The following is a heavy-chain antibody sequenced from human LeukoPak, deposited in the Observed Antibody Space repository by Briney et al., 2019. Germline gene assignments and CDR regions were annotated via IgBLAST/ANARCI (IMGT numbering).Heavy chain of an antibody. J-gene: IGHJ4*02. D-gene: IGHD5-24*01. CDR1: GFPFSSYW. Sequence: GGSLRLSCVASGFPFSSYWMTWVRQAPGKGLEWVANIKQDGSKKSYVDSVKGRFTISRDNAKNSLYLQRNSLRAEDTAIYYCTRVGYIDEGIDYWGQGTLVTVSS. V-gene: IGHV3-7*04. CDR3: TRVGYIDEGIDY. CDR2: IKQDGSKK.